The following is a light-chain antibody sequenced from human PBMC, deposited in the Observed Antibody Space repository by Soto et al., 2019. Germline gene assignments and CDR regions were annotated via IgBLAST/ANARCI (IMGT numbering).Light chain of an antibody. CDR2: TAS. J-gene: IGKJ5*01. V-gene: IGKV1-9*01. CDR3: QQRNSYPIT. Sequence: DIQLTQAPSFLSASVGDRVTITCRASQGISSYLAWYQQKPGKAPNLLIHTASTLQSGVPSRFSGSGSGTEITLTISSLQPEDFANYYCQQRNSYPITFGQGTRLEIK. CDR1: QGISSY.